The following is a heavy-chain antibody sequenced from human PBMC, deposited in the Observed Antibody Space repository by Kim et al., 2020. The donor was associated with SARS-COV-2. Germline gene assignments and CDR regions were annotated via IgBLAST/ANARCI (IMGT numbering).Heavy chain of an antibody. V-gene: IGHV4-34*01. Sequence: YNPSLKSRVTISVDTSKNQFSLKLSSVTAADTAVYYCARAGVSSGWYHDYWGQGTLVTVSS. J-gene: IGHJ4*02. D-gene: IGHD6-19*01. CDR3: ARAGVSSGWYHDY.